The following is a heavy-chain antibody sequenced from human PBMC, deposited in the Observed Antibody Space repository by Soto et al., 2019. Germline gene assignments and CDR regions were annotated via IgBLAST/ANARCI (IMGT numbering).Heavy chain of an antibody. CDR3: VTGSGELESL. Sequence: QPGGSLRLSCAASGVTLSKSGIHWVRQAPGKGLQWVAIISSNGSHLFYADSVRGRFTVSRDNGNNTIYLQMNGLKSEDTGVYYCVTGSGELESLWGQGTLVTVSS. CDR2: ISSNGSHL. V-gene: IGHV3-30*03. CDR1: GVTLSKSG. J-gene: IGHJ4*02. D-gene: IGHD6-6*01.